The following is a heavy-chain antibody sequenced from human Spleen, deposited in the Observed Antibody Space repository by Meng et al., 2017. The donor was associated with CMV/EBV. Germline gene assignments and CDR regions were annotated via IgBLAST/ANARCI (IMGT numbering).Heavy chain of an antibody. CDR1: GFTCSNYG. Sequence: GGSLRLSCAASGFTCSNYGMHWVRQAPGKGLEWVAFIRYDGSNKYYADSVKGRFTISRDNSKNTLYLQMNSLRAEDTAVYYCAKDEVIVVVPAAIPNNWFDPWGQGTLVTVSS. J-gene: IGHJ5*02. V-gene: IGHV3-30*02. D-gene: IGHD2-2*02. CDR3: AKDEVIVVVPAAIPNNWFDP. CDR2: IRYDGSNK.